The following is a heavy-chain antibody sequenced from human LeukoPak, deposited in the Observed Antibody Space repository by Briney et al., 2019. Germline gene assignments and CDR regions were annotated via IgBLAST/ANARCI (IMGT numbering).Heavy chain of an antibody. J-gene: IGHJ4*02. V-gene: IGHV3-11*04. CDR2: ISSSGSTI. CDR1: GFTFSDYY. Sequence: GGSLRLSCAASGFTFSDYYMSWIRQAPGKGLEWVSYISSSGSTIYYADSVKGRFTISRDNAKNSLYLQMNSLRAEDTAVYYCARDLTYYDILTGPAGSDYWGQGTLVTVSS. CDR3: ARDLTYYDILTGPAGSDY. D-gene: IGHD3-9*01.